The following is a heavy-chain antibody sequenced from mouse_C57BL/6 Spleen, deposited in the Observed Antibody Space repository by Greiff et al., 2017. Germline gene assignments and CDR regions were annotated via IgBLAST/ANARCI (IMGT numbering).Heavy chain of an antibody. CDR1: GYTFTSYW. Sequence: QVQLQQPGAELVMPGASVKLSCKASGYTFTSYWMHWVKQRPGQGLEWIGEIDPSDSYTNYNQKFKGKSTLTVDKSSSTAYMQLSSLTSEDSAVYYCARVGHKAQLYYFDYWGQGTTLTVSS. J-gene: IGHJ2*01. CDR3: ARVGHKAQLYYFDY. V-gene: IGHV1-69*01. D-gene: IGHD3-2*02. CDR2: IDPSDSYT.